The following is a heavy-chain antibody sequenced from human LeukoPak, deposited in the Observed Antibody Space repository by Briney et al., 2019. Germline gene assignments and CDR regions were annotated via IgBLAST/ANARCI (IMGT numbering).Heavy chain of an antibody. V-gene: IGHV1-2*02. Sequence: ASVKVSCKASGYTFTGYYMHWVRQAPGQGLEWMGWINPNSGGTNYAQKFQGRVTMTRDTSISTAYMELSRLRSDDTAVYYCARSRRITMTEDAFDIWGQGTMVTVSS. CDR1: GYTFTGYY. D-gene: IGHD3-22*01. CDR3: ARSRRITMTEDAFDI. CDR2: INPNSGGT. J-gene: IGHJ3*02.